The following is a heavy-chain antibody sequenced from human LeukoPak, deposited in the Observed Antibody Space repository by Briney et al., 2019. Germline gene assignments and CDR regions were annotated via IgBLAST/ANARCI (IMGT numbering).Heavy chain of an antibody. J-gene: IGHJ4*02. V-gene: IGHV3-48*03. D-gene: IGHD3-10*01. CDR1: GFTFSSYE. Sequence: GGSLRLSCAASGFTFSSYEMNWVRQAPGKGLEWVSYISSSGSTIYYADSVKGRFTISRDNAKNSLYLQMNSLRAEDTAVYYCARDHYYGSGSYPSYFDYWGQGTLVTVSS. CDR2: ISSSGSTI. CDR3: ARDHYYGSGSYPSYFDY.